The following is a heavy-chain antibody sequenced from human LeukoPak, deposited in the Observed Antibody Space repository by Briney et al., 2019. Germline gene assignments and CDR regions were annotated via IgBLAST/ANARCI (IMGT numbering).Heavy chain of an antibody. CDR3: AKGSIAVAGTDFDY. CDR2: ISWNSGRI. V-gene: IGHV3-9*03. CDR1: GFTFDDYA. D-gene: IGHD6-19*01. J-gene: IGHJ4*02. Sequence: GGSLRLSCAASGFTFDDYAMHWVRQAPGKGLEWVSGISWNSGRIGYADSVKGRFTISRDNAKNSLYLQMNSLRAEDMALYYCAKGSIAVAGTDFDYWGQGTLVTVSS.